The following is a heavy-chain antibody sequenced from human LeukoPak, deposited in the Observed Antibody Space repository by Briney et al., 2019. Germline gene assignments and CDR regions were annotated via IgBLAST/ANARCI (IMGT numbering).Heavy chain of an antibody. V-gene: IGHV3-7*05. D-gene: IGHD3-16*01. J-gene: IGHJ4*02. Sequence: PGGSLRLSCAASGFTFSSYWMSWVRQAPGKGLEWVANIKQDGSEKNYMDSVKGRFTISRDNAKNSLLLQKNSLRVEDTAVYYCARERGGQSNDYLHGGPFDYWGQGTLVTVSS. CDR1: GFTFSSYW. CDR3: ARERGGQSNDYLHGGPFDY. CDR2: IKQDGSEK.